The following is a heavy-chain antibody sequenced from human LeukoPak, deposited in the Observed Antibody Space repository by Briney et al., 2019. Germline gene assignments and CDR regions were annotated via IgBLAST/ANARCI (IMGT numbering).Heavy chain of an antibody. CDR2: ISAYNGNT. J-gene: IGHJ4*02. D-gene: IGHD6-6*01. CDR3: ARRPDHSSSSGVDY. Sequence: ASVKVSCKASGYTFTSYGISRVRQAPGQGLEWMGWISAYNGNTNYAQKLQGRVTMTTDTSTSTAYMELRSLRSDDTAVYYCARRPDHSSSSGVDYWGQGTLVTVSS. V-gene: IGHV1-18*01. CDR1: GYTFTSYG.